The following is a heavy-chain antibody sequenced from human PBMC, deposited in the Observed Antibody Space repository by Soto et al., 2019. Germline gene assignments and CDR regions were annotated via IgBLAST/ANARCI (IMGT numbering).Heavy chain of an antibody. Sequence: GWSMRLSCAASGFTFSSYEMNWVRQAPGKGLEWVSYISSSGSTIYYADSVKGRFTISRDNAKNSLYLQMDSLRAEDTAVYYCARDADYETKLTDAFEIWGQGTMVTV. J-gene: IGHJ3*02. CDR1: GFTFSSYE. CDR3: ARDADYETKLTDAFEI. V-gene: IGHV3-48*03. CDR2: ISSSGSTI. D-gene: IGHD3-22*01.